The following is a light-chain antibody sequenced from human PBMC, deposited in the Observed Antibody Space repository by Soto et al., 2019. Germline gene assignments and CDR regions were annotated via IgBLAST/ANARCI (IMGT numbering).Light chain of an antibody. CDR1: SRDVGGYSY. CDR2: DVR. Sequence: QSVLTQPRSMSGAPGQSVTISCTGTSRDVGGYSYVSWYQQHPGKAPKLMIYDVRTRPSGIPDRFSGSKSGNTASLTISGLQAEDEADYYCFSSAGSYTFVFGTGTKLTVL. V-gene: IGLV2-11*01. J-gene: IGLJ1*01. CDR3: FSSAGSYTFV.